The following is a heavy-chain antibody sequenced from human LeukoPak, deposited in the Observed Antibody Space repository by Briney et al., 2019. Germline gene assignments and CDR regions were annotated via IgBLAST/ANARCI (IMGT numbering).Heavy chain of an antibody. V-gene: IGHV3-11*06. Sequence: YIGISSGNTKYADSVKGRFTISRDKARNSLYLQMNSLRVEDTAVYYCARDHRYAFDNWGHRTLVTVSS. CDR2: IGISSGNT. CDR3: ARDHRYAFDN. D-gene: IGHD5-12*01. J-gene: IGHJ4*01.